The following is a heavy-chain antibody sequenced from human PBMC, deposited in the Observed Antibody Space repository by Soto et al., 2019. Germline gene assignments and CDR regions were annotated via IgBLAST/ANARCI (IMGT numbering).Heavy chain of an antibody. Sequence: GESLKISCAASGFTFSSYGMHWVRQAPGKGLEWVAVISYDGSNKYYADSVKGRFTISRDNSKNTLYLQMNSLRAEDTAVYYCAKGTSRPTPFRDYWGQGTLVTVSS. CDR3: AKGTSRPTPFRDY. CDR2: ISYDGSNK. V-gene: IGHV3-30*18. CDR1: GFTFSSYG. J-gene: IGHJ4*02.